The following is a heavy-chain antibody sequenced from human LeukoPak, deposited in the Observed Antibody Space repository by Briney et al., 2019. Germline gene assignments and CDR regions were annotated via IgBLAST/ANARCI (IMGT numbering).Heavy chain of an antibody. CDR2: INGDGRNI. CDR1: GFTFSSYG. CDR3: AKEEEWLAPG. D-gene: IGHD6-19*01. J-gene: IGHJ4*02. V-gene: IGHV3-NL1*01. Sequence: GGSLRLSCAASGFTFSSYGMHWVRQDPRKGLVWVSRINGDGRNINYADSVRGRFTISRDNSKNTLYLQMNSLRAEGTAVYYCAKEEEWLAPGWGQGTLVTVSS.